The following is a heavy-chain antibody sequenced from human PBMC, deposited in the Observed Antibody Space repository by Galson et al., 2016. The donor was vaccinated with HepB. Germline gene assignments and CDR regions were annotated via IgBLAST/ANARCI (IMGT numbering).Heavy chain of an antibody. CDR1: GYTFTSHY. J-gene: IGHJ4*02. V-gene: IGHV1-46*01. Sequence: SVKVSCKASGYTFTSHYMHWVRQAPGQGLEWMGIINPSGGSTRYAQKSQGRVTMTRDTSTSTFYMDMSRLRSEDTAVYYCARGRRWLQWHYFDYWGQGTLVTVSS. CDR3: ARGRRWLQWHYFDY. CDR2: INPSGGST. D-gene: IGHD5-24*01.